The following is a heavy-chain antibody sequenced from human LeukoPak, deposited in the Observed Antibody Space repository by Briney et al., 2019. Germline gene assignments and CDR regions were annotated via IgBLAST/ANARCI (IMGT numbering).Heavy chain of an antibody. CDR2: ISYSGST. CDR3: ARLLNNDNSGDPDTFDM. D-gene: IGHD3-22*01. J-gene: IGHJ3*02. CDR1: GGSISRHY. V-gene: IGHV4-59*08. Sequence: PSETLSLTCSVSGGSISRHYWSWIRQPPGKGREWIGYISYSGSTRYNPSFQSRVTISMEMSKTHFSLKLASVTAADTAVYYCARLLNNDNSGDPDTFDMWGPGTMVTVSS.